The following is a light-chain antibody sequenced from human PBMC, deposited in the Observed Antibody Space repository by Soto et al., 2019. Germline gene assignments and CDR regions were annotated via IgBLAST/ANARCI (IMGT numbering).Light chain of an antibody. CDR1: SSNIGAGYE. Sequence: QSVLTQPPSVSEAPGQRVTISCTGSSSNIGAGYEAHWYQQVPGTAPKLLIYENNKRPSGVPDRFSGSKSGTSASLAITGLQAEDEAEYYYQSYASSLSGYVFGTGTKLTVL. V-gene: IGLV1-40*01. J-gene: IGLJ1*01. CDR2: ENN. CDR3: QSYASSLSGYV.